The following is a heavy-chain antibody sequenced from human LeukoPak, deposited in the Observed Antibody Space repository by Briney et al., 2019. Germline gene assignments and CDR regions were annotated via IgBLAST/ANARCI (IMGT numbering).Heavy chain of an antibody. D-gene: IGHD6-13*01. Sequence: SGGSLTLSCAASGSTVSSTYMSWVRQAAGKGLEWVSVIYSGGSTYYADSVKGRFTISRDNSKNTLYLQMNSLRAEDTAVYYCARSAGIAAAGYYYYYGMDVWGQGTTVTVSS. CDR2: IYSGGST. J-gene: IGHJ6*02. V-gene: IGHV3-66*01. CDR1: GSTVSSTY. CDR3: ARSAGIAAAGYYYYYGMDV.